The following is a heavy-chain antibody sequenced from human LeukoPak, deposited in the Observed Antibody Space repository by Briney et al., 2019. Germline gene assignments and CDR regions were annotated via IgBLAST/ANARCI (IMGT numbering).Heavy chain of an antibody. CDR1: GGSFSGYY. CDR3: ARSPRGGSYYFDY. J-gene: IGHJ4*02. D-gene: IGHD1-26*01. Sequence: SETLSLTCAVYGGSFSGYYWSWIRQPPGKGLEWIGEIYHSGSTNYNPSLKSRVTISVDKSKNQFSLKLSSVTAADTAVYYCARSPRGGSYYFDYWGQGTLVTVSS. CDR2: IYHSGST. V-gene: IGHV4-34*01.